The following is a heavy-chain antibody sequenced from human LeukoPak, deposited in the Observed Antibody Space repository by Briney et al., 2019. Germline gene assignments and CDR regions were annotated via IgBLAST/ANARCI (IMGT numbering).Heavy chain of an antibody. CDR2: FDPEDGET. Sequence: ASVKVSCKVSGYTLTELSMHWVRQAPGKGLEWMGGFDPEDGETIYAQKFQGRVTMTEDTSTDTAYMELSSLRSEDTAVYYCATDKAVVPAAANSLLFDYWGQGTLVTVSS. J-gene: IGHJ4*02. CDR3: ATDKAVVPAAANSLLFDY. CDR1: GYTLTELS. D-gene: IGHD2-2*01. V-gene: IGHV1-24*01.